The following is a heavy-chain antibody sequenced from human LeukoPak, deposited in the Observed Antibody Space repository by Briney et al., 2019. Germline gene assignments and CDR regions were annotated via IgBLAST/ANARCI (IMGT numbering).Heavy chain of an antibody. Sequence: PGGSRRLSCAASGFTVSSNYMSWVRQAPGKGLEWASVIYSGVSTYYADSVKGRFTISRDNSKNTLYLQMNSLRAEDTAVYYCARDRYCSSTSCFPEDYYYGMDVWGQGTTVTVSS. V-gene: IGHV3-53*01. D-gene: IGHD2-2*01. CDR2: IYSGVST. CDR1: GFTVSSNY. J-gene: IGHJ6*02. CDR3: ARDRYCSSTSCFPEDYYYGMDV.